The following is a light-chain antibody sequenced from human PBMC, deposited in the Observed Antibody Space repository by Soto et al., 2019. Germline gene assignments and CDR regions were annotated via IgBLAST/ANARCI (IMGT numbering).Light chain of an antibody. V-gene: IGKV3-15*01. CDR3: QQYHSWPA. CDR1: QSVFSS. CDR2: GSA. J-gene: IGKJ1*01. Sequence: DIVFTQSPGTLSLAPGERGTLACRASQSVFSSLAWYQQRPGQAPRLLIYGSATRATGIPDRFSGSGSGTEFTLTISSLQSEDSAVYYCQQYHSWPAFGQGTKVDI.